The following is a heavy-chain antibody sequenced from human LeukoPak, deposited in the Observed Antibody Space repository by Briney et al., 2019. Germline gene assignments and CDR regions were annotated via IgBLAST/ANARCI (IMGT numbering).Heavy chain of an antibody. J-gene: IGHJ4*02. D-gene: IGHD3-10*01. CDR2: TSSDLNVK. Sequence: GGSLRLSCAASGFTFRSYVIHWVRQAPGKGLEWVAVTSSDLNVKLYADSVKGRFTISRDNSRSTLYLQMNSLRPEDTAIYYCAREGYYGSGSPPSLYFDYWGQGTLVTVSS. CDR1: GFTFRSYV. CDR3: AREGYYGSGSPPSLYFDY. V-gene: IGHV3-30-3*01.